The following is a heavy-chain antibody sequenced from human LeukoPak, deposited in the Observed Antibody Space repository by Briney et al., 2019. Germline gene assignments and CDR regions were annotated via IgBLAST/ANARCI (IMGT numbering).Heavy chain of an antibody. Sequence: GGSLRLSCAASGFTYDDYDKSWVRQAPAEGLEWVLGHHWHGGRTVYADSVKSLFPMSRDNAKNSLYLQMNSLRAEDTALYYCGGFGYYYDSSGNAFDIWGQGTMVTVSS. CDR2: HHWHGGRT. D-gene: IGHD3-22*01. CDR3: GGFGYYYDSSGNAFDI. V-gene: IGHV3-20*04. CDR1: GFTYDDYD. J-gene: IGHJ3*02.